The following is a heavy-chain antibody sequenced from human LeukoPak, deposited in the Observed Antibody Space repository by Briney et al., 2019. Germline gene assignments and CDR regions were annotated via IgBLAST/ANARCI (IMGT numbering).Heavy chain of an antibody. CDR2: IKQDGSEK. D-gene: IGHD3-22*01. Sequence: GGSLRLSCAASGFTFNSYWMSWVRQAPGKGLEWVANIKQDGSEKYYVGSAKGRFTISRDNAKNSLYLQMNSLRAEDTAVYYCARGDYYDSSGYYTDAFDVWGQGTMVTVSS. J-gene: IGHJ3*01. V-gene: IGHV3-7*01. CDR3: ARGDYYDSSGYYTDAFDV. CDR1: GFTFNSYW.